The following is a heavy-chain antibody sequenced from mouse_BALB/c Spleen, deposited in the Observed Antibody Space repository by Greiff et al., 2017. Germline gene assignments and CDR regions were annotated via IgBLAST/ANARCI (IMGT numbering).Heavy chain of an antibody. CDR1: GFNIKDSY. V-gene: IGHV14-3*02. Sequence: VQLQQSGAELVKPGASVKLSCTASGFNIKDSYMHWVKQRPEQGLEWIGRIDPANGNTKYDPKFQGKATITADTSSNTAYLQLSSLTSEDTAVYYCARWLLRAMDYWGQGTSVTVSS. CDR3: ARWLLRAMDY. J-gene: IGHJ4*01. CDR2: IDPANGNT. D-gene: IGHD2-3*01.